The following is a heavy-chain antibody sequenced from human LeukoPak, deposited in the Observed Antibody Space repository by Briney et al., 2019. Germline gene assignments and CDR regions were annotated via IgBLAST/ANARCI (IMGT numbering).Heavy chain of an antibody. Sequence: PGGSLRLSCAASGFTFSSYSMNWVRQAPGKGLEWVSYISSSRSTIYYADSVKGRFTISRDNAKNSLYLQVNSLRDEDTAIYYCAREIAIDYYVSGSYVYWGQGTLVTVSS. CDR1: GFTFSSYS. J-gene: IGHJ4*02. CDR3: AREIAIDYYVSGSYVY. CDR2: ISSSRSTI. D-gene: IGHD3-10*01. V-gene: IGHV3-48*02.